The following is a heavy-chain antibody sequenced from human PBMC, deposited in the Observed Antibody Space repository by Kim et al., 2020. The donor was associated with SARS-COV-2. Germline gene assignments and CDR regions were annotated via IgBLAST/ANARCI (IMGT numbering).Heavy chain of an antibody. CDR2: ISGSGGST. J-gene: IGHJ6*02. Sequence: GGSPRLSCAASGFTFSSYAMSWVRQAPGKGLEWVSAISGSGGSTYYADSVKGRFTISRDNSKNTLYLQMNSLRAEDTAVYYCAKCGGSDVLRYFDWLLYSYYYYGMDVWGQGTTVTVSS. V-gene: IGHV3-23*01. D-gene: IGHD3-9*01. CDR1: GFTFSSYA. CDR3: AKCGGSDVLRYFDWLLYSYYYYGMDV.